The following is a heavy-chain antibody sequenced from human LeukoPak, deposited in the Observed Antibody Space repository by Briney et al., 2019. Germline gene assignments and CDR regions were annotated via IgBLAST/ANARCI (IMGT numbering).Heavy chain of an antibody. CDR1: GFPFSSYW. CDR2: IYSGGST. D-gene: IGHD2-15*01. J-gene: IGHJ3*02. V-gene: IGHV3-53*01. CDR3: AREGFHGAFDI. Sequence: TGGSLRLSCVASGFPFSSYWMTWVRQAPGKGLEWVSVIYSGGSTYYADSVKGRFTISRDNSKNTLYLQMNSLRAEDTAVYYCAREGFHGAFDIWGQGTMVTVSS.